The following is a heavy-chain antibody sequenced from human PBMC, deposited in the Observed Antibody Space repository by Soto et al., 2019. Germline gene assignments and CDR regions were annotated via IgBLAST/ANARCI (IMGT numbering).Heavy chain of an antibody. J-gene: IGHJ4*02. CDR1: GGSISSGGYS. CDR3: AAGGGLPRYY. CDR2: SYHSGST. D-gene: IGHD5-12*01. V-gene: IGHV4-30-2*01. Sequence: QLQLQESGSGLVKPSQSLSLTCAVSGGSISSGGYSWSWIRQPPGKGLEWIGYSYHSGSTYHNPSLKSRVTISVDRSKNQFSLKLSSVTAADTAVYYCAAGGGLPRYYWGQGTLVTVSS.